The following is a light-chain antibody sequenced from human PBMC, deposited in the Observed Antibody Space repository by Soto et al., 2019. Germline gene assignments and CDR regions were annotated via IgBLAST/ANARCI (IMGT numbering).Light chain of an antibody. J-gene: IGLJ1*01. CDR2: DVS. Sequence: QSVLTQPRSVSGSTGQSVSISCTGTSSDVGGYTYVSWYQQHPGKAPKVMIYDVSKRPSGVPDRFSGSKSGNTASLTISGLQSEDEADYYCCSYAGRYTYVFGTGTKVT. CDR3: CSYAGRYTYV. V-gene: IGLV2-11*01. CDR1: SSDVGGYTY.